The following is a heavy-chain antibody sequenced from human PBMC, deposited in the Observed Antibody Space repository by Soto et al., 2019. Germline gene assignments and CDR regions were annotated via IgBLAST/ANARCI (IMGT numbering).Heavy chain of an antibody. V-gene: IGHV3-15*01. Sequence: EVQVVESGGGLVKPGGSLRLSCAASGFTFSKAWMNWVRQAPGKGLEWVGRIKSKTDGETMYYASPVRGRFTISRDDSMDTLQPQLTNRETEGSAADLWATDSRGRWAPSIDYWGQGTLVTVSS. CDR1: GFTFSKAW. D-gene: IGHD1-26*01. CDR2: IKSKTDGETM. CDR3: ATDSRGRWAPSIDY. J-gene: IGHJ4*02.